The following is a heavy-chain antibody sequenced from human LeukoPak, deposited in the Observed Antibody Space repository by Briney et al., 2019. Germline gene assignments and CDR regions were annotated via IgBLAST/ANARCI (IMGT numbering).Heavy chain of an antibody. Sequence: SETLSLTCAVSGGSISSGGYSWSWIRQPPGKGLEWIGYIYHSGSTYYNPSLKSQVTISVDRSKNQFSLKLSSVTAADTAVYYCARGLSGWYDYWGQGTLVTVSS. CDR1: GGSISSGGYS. CDR3: ARGLSGWYDY. CDR2: IYHSGST. D-gene: IGHD6-19*01. V-gene: IGHV4-30-2*01. J-gene: IGHJ4*02.